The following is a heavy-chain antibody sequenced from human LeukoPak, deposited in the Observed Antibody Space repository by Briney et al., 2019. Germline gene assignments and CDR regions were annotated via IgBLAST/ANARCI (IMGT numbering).Heavy chain of an antibody. V-gene: IGHV1-69*04. CDR3: ARDGDSRESFDY. CDR2: IIPIFGIP. CDR1: VGTFRSYV. Sequence: GSSVIVSCQACVGTFRSYVISWVQQAAAQGLEWMGRIIPIFGIPNHAQKFQGRVTITADKSTSTAYMELSSLRSEDTAVYYCARDGDSRESFDYWGQGTLVTVSS. D-gene: IGHD5-24*01. J-gene: IGHJ4*02.